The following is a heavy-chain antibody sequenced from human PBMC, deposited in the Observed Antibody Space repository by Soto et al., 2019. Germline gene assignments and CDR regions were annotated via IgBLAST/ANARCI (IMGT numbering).Heavy chain of an antibody. Sequence: QITLKESGPTLLKPTQTLTLTCTFSGFSLSTTGVGVGWIRQPPGKALEWLGLIYWDDDKRYSPSLKSRLTITKDTSKNQVVLTMKNMDPLDTATYYCVHNGLPPPCAEDINSLDPWGPGTLVTVSS. CDR3: VHNGLPPPCAEDINSLDP. CDR2: IYWDDDK. V-gene: IGHV2-5*02. J-gene: IGHJ5*02. CDR1: GFSLSTTGVG. D-gene: IGHD2-15*01.